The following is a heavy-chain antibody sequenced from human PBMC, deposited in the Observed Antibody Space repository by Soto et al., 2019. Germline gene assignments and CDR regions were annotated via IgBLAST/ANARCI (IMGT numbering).Heavy chain of an antibody. CDR1: GGSISSYY. V-gene: IGHV4-4*07. Sequence: SETLSLTCTVSGGSISSYYWSWIRQPAGKGLEWIGRIYTSGSTNYNPSLKSRVTMSVDTSKNQFSLKLSSVTAADTAVYYCARERVYIAAAGGDDYYYYYYGMDVWGQGTTVT. CDR3: ARERVYIAAAGGDDYYYYYYGMDV. CDR2: IYTSGST. J-gene: IGHJ6*02. D-gene: IGHD6-13*01.